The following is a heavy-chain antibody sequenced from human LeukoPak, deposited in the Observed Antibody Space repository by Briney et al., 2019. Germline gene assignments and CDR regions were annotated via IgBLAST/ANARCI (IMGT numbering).Heavy chain of an antibody. CDR1: GGSISSYY. Sequence: PSETLSLTCTVSGGSISSYYWSWIRQTPGKGLEWIGYIYYSGSTNFNPSLKSRVTISVDTSKNQFSLKMSSVTAADTAVYFCARGGPPGYYYNYYMDVWGKGTTVTISS. V-gene: IGHV4-59*01. CDR2: IYYSGST. J-gene: IGHJ6*03. CDR3: ARGGPPGYYYNYYMDV.